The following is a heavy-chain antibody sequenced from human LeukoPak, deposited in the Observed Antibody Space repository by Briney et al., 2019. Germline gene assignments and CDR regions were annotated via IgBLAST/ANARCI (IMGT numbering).Heavy chain of an antibody. J-gene: IGHJ4*02. CDR3: AKSKPYYYGSGSYYKNPFDY. CDR1: GITFNSYT. D-gene: IGHD3-10*01. CDR2: ISSSSSYI. Sequence: GGSLRLSCAASGITFNSYTMNWVRQAPGKGLEWVSSISSSSSYIYYAASVKGRFTISRDNAKNSLYLQMHRLRAEDTAVYYCAKSKPYYYGSGSYYKNPFDYWGQGTLVTVSS. V-gene: IGHV3-21*04.